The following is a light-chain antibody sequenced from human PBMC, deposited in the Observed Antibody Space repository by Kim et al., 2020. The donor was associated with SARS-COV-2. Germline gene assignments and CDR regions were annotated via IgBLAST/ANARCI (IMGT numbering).Light chain of an antibody. V-gene: IGKV1-5*03. CDR3: QQYYSYSRT. CDR2: KAS. CDR1: QSSSTW. Sequence: DIQMTQSPSTLSASLGDRVTITCRASQSSSTWVAWYQQKPGKAPKLLIYKASTLESGVPSRFSGSGSGTEFTLTISSLQPDDLATYYCQQYYSYSRTFGQGTKVDIK. J-gene: IGKJ1*01.